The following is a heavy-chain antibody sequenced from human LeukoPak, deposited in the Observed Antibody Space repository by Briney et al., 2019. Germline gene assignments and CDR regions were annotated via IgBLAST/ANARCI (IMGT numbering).Heavy chain of an antibody. J-gene: IGHJ4*02. CDR2: IKQDGSEN. CDR3: ATSCDY. CDR1: GMIFSKYW. Sequence: GGSLRLSCEASGMIFSKYWMSWVRQAPGKGLEWVANIKQDGSENYYLDSVKGRFIIFRDNDKNSLFLQMYGLRADDTVDYYCATSCDYWGQGNLVTVSS. V-gene: IGHV3-7*01.